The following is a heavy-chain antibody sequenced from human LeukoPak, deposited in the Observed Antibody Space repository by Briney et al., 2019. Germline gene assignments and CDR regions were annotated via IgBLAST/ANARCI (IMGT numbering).Heavy chain of an antibody. CDR1: GDSLSSNSAA. V-gene: IGHV6-1*01. Sequence: SQTLSLTCAISGDSLSSNSAAWNWIRQSPTRGLEWLGRTYYRSKWYNGYAVSVKGRITINPDTSKNQFSLQLNSVTPEDTAVYYCARALESVDSYYFDYWGQGTLVTVSS. D-gene: IGHD2-15*01. CDR2: TYYRSKWYN. J-gene: IGHJ4*02. CDR3: ARALESVDSYYFDY.